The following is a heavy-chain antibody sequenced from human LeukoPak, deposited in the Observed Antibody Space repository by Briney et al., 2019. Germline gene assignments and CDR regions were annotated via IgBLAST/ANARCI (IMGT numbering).Heavy chain of an antibody. CDR2: IYYSGST. Sequence: SETLSLTCTVSGGSMSSYYWRWIRQPPGKGLEWIGYIYYSGSTNYNPSLKSRVTISVDTSKNQFTLNLSSVTAADTAVYYCARGRYGWLPFDYWGQGTLVTVSS. D-gene: IGHD3-16*01. J-gene: IGHJ4*02. V-gene: IGHV4-59*01. CDR3: ARGRYGWLPFDY. CDR1: GGSMSSYY.